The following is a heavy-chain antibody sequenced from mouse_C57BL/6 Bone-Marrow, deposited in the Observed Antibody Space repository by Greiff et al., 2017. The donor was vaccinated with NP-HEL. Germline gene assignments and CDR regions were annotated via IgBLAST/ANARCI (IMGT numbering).Heavy chain of an antibody. CDR2: INPNNGGT. CDR1: GYTFTDYN. V-gene: IGHV1-22*01. D-gene: IGHD2-4*01. Sequence: VQLQQSGPELVKPGASVKMSCKASGYTFTDYNMHWVKQSHGKSLEWIGYINPNNGGTSYNQKFKGKATLTVNKSSSTAYMELRSLTSEDSAVYYCAGGLRPLLSPYWGQGTLVTVSA. CDR3: AGGLRPLLSPY. J-gene: IGHJ3*01.